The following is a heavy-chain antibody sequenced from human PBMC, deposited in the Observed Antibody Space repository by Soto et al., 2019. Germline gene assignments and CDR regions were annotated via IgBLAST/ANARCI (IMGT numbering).Heavy chain of an antibody. Sequence: PSETLSLTCTVSGGSISSSSYYWGWIRQPPGKGLEWIGSIYYSGSTYYNPSLKSRVTISVDTSKNQFSLKLSSVTAADTAVYYCARHLKRSIPAALFRKGYYFDYWGQGTLVTISS. CDR3: ARHLKRSIPAALFRKGYYFDY. V-gene: IGHV4-39*01. CDR2: IYYSGST. D-gene: IGHD2-2*01. CDR1: GGSISSSSYY. J-gene: IGHJ4*02.